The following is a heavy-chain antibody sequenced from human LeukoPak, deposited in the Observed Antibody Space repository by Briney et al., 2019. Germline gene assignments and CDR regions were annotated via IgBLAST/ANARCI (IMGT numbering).Heavy chain of an antibody. CDR1: GYTFTGYY. Sequence: ASVKVSCKASGYTFTGYYMHWVRQAPGQGLEWMGWSNPNSGCTKYAQKFQGRVTMNRDTSISTAYMELSRLRSDDTAVYYCARGIVGATTGDWGQGNLVTVSS. CDR2: SNPNSGCT. D-gene: IGHD1-26*01. J-gene: IGHJ4*02. V-gene: IGHV1-2*02. CDR3: ARGIVGATTGD.